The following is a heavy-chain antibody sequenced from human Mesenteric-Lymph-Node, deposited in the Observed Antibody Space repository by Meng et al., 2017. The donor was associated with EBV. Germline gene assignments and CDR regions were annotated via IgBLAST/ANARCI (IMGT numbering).Heavy chain of an antibody. CDR3: ARSAGGDYFDY. D-gene: IGHD1-26*01. J-gene: IGHJ4*02. CDR2: IYHSGTT. V-gene: IGHV4-30-2*01. Sequence: QLQLRGSGSGLVRPSQTLSRACAVSGGSIISGGYSGSWIRQAPGKGLEWIGFIYHSGTTYLNPSLRSRVYLSVDTSKNQFSLNLRSVSAADTAIYYCARSAGGDYFDYWGQGTLVTVSS. CDR1: GGSIISGGYS.